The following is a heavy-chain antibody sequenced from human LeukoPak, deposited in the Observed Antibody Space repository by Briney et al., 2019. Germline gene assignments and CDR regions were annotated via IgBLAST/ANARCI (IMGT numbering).Heavy chain of an antibody. Sequence: AGGSLRLSCEASGLTFSKAWMSWVRQVPGKGMEWVGRIKSNSDGGTTDYAAPVKGRLIISRDDSKNTVYLQLNSLRTEDTALYFCTAFDCSAGTSFSPLHRWGQGTLVTVSP. CDR2: IKSNSDGGTT. J-gene: IGHJ5*02. V-gene: IGHV3-15*05. D-gene: IGHD2-15*01. CDR1: GLTFSKAW. CDR3: TAFDCSAGTSFSPLHR.